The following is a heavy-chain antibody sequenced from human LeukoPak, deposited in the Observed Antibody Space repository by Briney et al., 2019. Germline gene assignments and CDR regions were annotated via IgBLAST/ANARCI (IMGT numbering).Heavy chain of an antibody. CDR2: INPNSGGT. V-gene: IGHV1-2*02. CDR3: ARTHSSSWYGVNAFDI. D-gene: IGHD6-13*01. Sequence: SVKVSCKASGYTFTGYYMHWVRQAPGQGLEWMGWINPNSGGTNYAQKFQGRVTMTRNTSISTAYMELSSLGSEDTAVYYCARTHSSSWYGVNAFDIWGQGTMVTVSS. CDR1: GYTFTGYY. J-gene: IGHJ3*02.